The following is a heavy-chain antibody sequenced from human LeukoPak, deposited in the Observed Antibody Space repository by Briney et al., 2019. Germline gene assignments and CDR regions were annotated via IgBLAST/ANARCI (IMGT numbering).Heavy chain of an antibody. J-gene: IGHJ4*02. CDR2: IYYSGST. CDR1: GGSISSSSYY. D-gene: IGHD1-26*01. Sequence: SETLSLTCTVSGGSISSSSYYWGWIRQPPGKGLEWIGSIYYSGSTYYNPSLKSRVTISVDTSKNQFSLKLSSVTAADTAVYYCARLRIVEATTYFDYWGQGTLVTVSS. CDR3: ARLRIVEATTYFDY. V-gene: IGHV4-39*01.